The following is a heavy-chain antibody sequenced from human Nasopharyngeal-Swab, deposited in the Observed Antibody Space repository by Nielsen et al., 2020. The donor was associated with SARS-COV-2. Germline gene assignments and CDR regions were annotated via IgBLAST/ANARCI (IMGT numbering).Heavy chain of an antibody. CDR2: IKQDGSEK. V-gene: IGHV3-7*01. Sequence: GESLKISCGAFGFTFSSYWMSWVRQAPEKGLEWVANIKQDGSEKYYVDSVKGRFTISRDNAKNSLYLQMNSLRAEDTAVYYCAREEGYGSGSYSGYWGQGTLVTVSS. D-gene: IGHD3-10*01. CDR3: AREEGYGSGSYSGY. CDR1: GFTFSSYW. J-gene: IGHJ4*02.